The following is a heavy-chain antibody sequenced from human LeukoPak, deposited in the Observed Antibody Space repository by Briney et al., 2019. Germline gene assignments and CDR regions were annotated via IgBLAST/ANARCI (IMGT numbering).Heavy chain of an antibody. J-gene: IGHJ3*02. CDR1: GGSISSSSYY. Sequence: PSETLSLTCTVSGGSISSSSYYWGWIRQPPGKGLEWSGSIYYSGSTYYNPSLKSRVTISVDTSKNQFSLKLSSVTAADTAVYYCARDPNSSSWNFGAFDIWGQGTMVTVSS. CDR3: ARDPNSSSWNFGAFDI. CDR2: IYYSGST. D-gene: IGHD6-13*01. V-gene: IGHV4-39*07.